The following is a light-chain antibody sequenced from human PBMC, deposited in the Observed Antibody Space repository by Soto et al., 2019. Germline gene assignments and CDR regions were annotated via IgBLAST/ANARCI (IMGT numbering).Light chain of an antibody. Sequence: DIPMTQSPSTLSASVGDRVTITCRASQSINTWLAWYQQKPGKAPKLLIYRASTLESGVPSRFSGSGSGTEFTLTISSLQPDDFSTYYCQHYNTYSATFGPGTKVDI. J-gene: IGKJ3*01. CDR1: QSINTW. CDR2: RAS. V-gene: IGKV1-5*03. CDR3: QHYNTYSAT.